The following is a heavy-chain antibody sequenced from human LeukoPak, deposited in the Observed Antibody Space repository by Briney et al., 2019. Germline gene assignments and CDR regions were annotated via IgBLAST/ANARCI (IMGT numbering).Heavy chain of an antibody. V-gene: IGHV3-30-3*01. CDR2: ISYDGSNK. Sequence: GGSLRLSCAASGFTFSSYAMHWVRQAPGKGLEWVAVISYDGSNKYYADSVKGRFTISRDNFKNTLYLQMNSLRAEDTAVYYCARDPPTYYDSSGYYSAGAFDIWGQGTMVTVSS. CDR3: ARDPPTYYDSSGYYSAGAFDI. CDR1: GFTFSSYA. J-gene: IGHJ3*02. D-gene: IGHD3-22*01.